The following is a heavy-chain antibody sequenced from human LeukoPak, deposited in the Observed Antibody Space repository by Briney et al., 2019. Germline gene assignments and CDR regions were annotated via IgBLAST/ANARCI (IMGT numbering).Heavy chain of an antibody. J-gene: IGHJ3*02. D-gene: IGHD7-27*01. CDR3: ARTGDPAYDAFDI. CDR1: GYIFIDHY. V-gene: IGHV1-2*02. Sequence: ASVMLSCYASGYIFIDHYMHRVRQAPGQGLELMWCINPDRAATNYAQTVQGEVTMTRDTSISTAYVELSGLRFDETAVYYCARTGDPAYDAFDIWAKGHWSPSLQ. CDR2: INPDRAAT.